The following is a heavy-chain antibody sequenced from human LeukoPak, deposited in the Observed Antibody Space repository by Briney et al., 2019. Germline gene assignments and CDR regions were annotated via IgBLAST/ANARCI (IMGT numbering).Heavy chain of an antibody. CDR2: IDYSGST. Sequence: SQTLSLTCTVSGGSFSSGDYYWSWIRQPPGKCLEWIGYIDYSGSTYYNPSLKSRVTISVDTSKNQFSLKLSSVTAADTAVYYCARVGRWLPDNWFDPWGQGTLVTVSS. D-gene: IGHD5-24*01. CDR3: ARVGRWLPDNWFDP. CDR1: GGSFSSGDYY. J-gene: IGHJ5*02. V-gene: IGHV4-30-4*08.